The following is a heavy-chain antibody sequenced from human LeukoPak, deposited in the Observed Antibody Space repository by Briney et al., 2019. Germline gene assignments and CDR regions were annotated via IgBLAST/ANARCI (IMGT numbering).Heavy chain of an antibody. J-gene: IGHJ3*02. V-gene: IGHV4-4*02. CDR2: IYHSGST. D-gene: IGHD1-26*01. CDR1: GGSISSSNW. CDR3: AKAPGSYYHDAFDI. Sequence: PSETLSLTCAVSGGSISSSNWWSWVRQPPGKGLEWIGEIYHSGSTNYNPSLKSRVTISVDKSKNQFSLKLSSVTAEDTAVYYCAKAPGSYYHDAFDIWGQGTMVTVSS.